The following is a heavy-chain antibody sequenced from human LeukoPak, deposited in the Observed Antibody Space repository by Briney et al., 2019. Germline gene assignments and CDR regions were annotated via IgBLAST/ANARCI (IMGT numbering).Heavy chain of an antibody. D-gene: IGHD3-10*01. Sequence: PGGSLRLSCTVSGFTVSSNSMSWVRQAPGKGLEWLSYISSTSGTIYYADSVKGRFTISRDNAKNSLYLQMNSLRAEDTAVYYCVRQLVSWGQGTLVIVSS. CDR1: GFTVSSNS. J-gene: IGHJ5*02. V-gene: IGHV3-48*01. CDR3: VRQLVS. CDR2: ISSTSGTI.